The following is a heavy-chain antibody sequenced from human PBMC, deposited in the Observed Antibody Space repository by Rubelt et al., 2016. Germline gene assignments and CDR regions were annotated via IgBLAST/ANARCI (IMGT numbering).Heavy chain of an antibody. Sequence: QAQLVESGGGVVQPGRSLRLSCAVSGLTFRNYGMHWVRQAPGKGLEWVAVIWYDGSNKYYADSVKGRFTISRDNSKSTLDLQMNSLGAEDTAVYYCASGRAKYYFDYWGQGTLVTVSS. CDR2: IWYDGSNK. CDR1: GLTFRNYG. V-gene: IGHV3-33*01. CDR3: ASGRAKYYFDY. J-gene: IGHJ4*02.